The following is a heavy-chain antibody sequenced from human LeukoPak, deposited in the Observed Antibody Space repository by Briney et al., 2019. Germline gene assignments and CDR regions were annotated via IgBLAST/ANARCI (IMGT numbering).Heavy chain of an antibody. Sequence: PGGSLRLSCAASGFTFSSYGMHWVRQAPGKGLEGVAFILYDGSNKYYAASVKGRFTISRDNSKNTLYLQMNSLRAEDTAVYYWAKAQRGYFDYWGQGTLVTVSS. CDR3: AKAQRGYFDY. CDR2: ILYDGSNK. J-gene: IGHJ4*02. D-gene: IGHD1-26*01. CDR1: GFTFSSYG. V-gene: IGHV3-30*02.